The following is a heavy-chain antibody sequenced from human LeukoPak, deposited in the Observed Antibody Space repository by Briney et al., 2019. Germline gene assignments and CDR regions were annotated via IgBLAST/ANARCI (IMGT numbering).Heavy chain of an antibody. D-gene: IGHD1-26*01. CDR3: ARGLSGSYYEGHLDY. CDR2: IKQDGSEK. J-gene: IGHJ4*02. CDR1: GFTFSSYW. Sequence: GGSLRLSCAASGFTFSSYWMSWVRQAPGKGLEWVANIKQDGSEKYYVDSVKGRFTISRDNAKNSLYLQMDSLRAEDTAVYSCARGLSGSYYEGHLDYLGQGTLVTVSS. V-gene: IGHV3-7*01.